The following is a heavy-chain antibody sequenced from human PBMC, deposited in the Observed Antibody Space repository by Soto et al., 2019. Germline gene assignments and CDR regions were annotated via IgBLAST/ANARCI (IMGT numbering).Heavy chain of an antibody. CDR3: ARGLDQPPVGLYFDT. Sequence: QVQLVQSGAEVKNPGSSGKVSCKTSGGTFNSYLIDWVRQAPGQGLEGMGGIIPAFGTAKYAQKLQGRVTITADKSTTTAYMELSTLTSEDTAVYYCARGLDQPPVGLYFDTWGQGTLVTVSS. CDR2: IIPAFGTA. V-gene: IGHV1-69*06. CDR1: GGTFNSYL. D-gene: IGHD2-2*01. J-gene: IGHJ4*02.